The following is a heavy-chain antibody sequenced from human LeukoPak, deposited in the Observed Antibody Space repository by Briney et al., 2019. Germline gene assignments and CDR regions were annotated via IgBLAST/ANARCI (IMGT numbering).Heavy chain of an antibody. D-gene: IGHD5-18*01. CDR1: GFTFSSYA. V-gene: IGHV3-30*04. Sequence: GGSLRLSCAASGFTFSSYAMHWVRQAPGKGLEWVAVISYDGSNKYYADSVKGRFTISRDNSKNTLYLQMNSLRAEDTAVYYCAREGDTAMGFDYWGQGTLVTASS. CDR2: ISYDGSNK. J-gene: IGHJ4*02. CDR3: AREGDTAMGFDY.